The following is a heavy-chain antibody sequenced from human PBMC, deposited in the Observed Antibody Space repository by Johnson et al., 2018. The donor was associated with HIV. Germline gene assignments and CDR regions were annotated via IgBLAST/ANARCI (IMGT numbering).Heavy chain of an antibody. CDR2: ISYDGSNK. D-gene: IGHD3-10*01. J-gene: IGHJ3*02. V-gene: IGHV3-30*18. Sequence: VQLVESGGGVVQPGRSLRLSCAASGFSFSSYDMHWVRQAPGKGLEWVAVISYDGSNKYYADSVKGRFTISRDNSKNTLYLQMNSLRAEDTAVYYCAKDRGLSAFDIWGQGTMVTVSS. CDR1: GFSFSSYD. CDR3: AKDRGLSAFDI.